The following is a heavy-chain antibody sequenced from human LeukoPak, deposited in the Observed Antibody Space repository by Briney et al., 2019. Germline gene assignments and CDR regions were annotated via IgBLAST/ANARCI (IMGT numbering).Heavy chain of an antibody. J-gene: IGHJ6*02. CDR2: INPNSGGT. CDR1: GYTFTGYY. CDR3: AGVTYYYDSSGYSPLLGYYYGMDV. V-gene: IGHV1-2*02. D-gene: IGHD3-22*01. Sequence: ASVKVSCKASGYTFTGYYMRWVRQAPGRGLEWMGWINPNSGGTNYAQKFQGRVTITRDTSISTAYMELSRLRSDDAAVYYCAGVTYYYDSSGYSPLLGYYYGMDVWGQGTTVTVSS.